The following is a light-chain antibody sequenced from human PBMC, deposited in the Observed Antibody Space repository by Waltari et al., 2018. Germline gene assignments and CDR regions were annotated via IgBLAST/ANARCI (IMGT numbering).Light chain of an antibody. Sequence: QSALTQPRSVSGSPGQSVTISCTGTSSDVGGYNYVSWYQQPPGKAPKLMIYDVSNRPSGFPDRFSGSKSGNTASLTISGLQAEDEADYYCCSYAGSYSPWVFGGGTKLTVL. CDR2: DVS. CDR1: SSDVGGYNY. V-gene: IGLV2-11*01. J-gene: IGLJ3*02. CDR3: CSYAGSYSPWV.